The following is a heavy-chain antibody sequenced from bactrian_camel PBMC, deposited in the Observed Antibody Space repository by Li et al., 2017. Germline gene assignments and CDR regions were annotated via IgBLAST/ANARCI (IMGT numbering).Heavy chain of an antibody. J-gene: IGHJ4*01. D-gene: IGHD5*01. CDR3: KRSALGRCAGY. Sequence: QVQLVESGGGLVQPGGSLRLSCTDPGFTSNGCAMNWYRQAAGKQREWVATIRSDGSTYYTDAVKGRFTISHDAAKNSVDLQMNSLKPDDTAMYSCKRSALGRCAGYWGQGTQVTVS. CDR1: GFTSNGCA. CDR2: IRSDGST. V-gene: IGHV3S53*01.